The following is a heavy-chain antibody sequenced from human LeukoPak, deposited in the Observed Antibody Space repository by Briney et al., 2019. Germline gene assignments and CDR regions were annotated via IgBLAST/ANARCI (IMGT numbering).Heavy chain of an antibody. J-gene: IGHJ4*02. CDR3: ARIDGSTWWGNSDY. D-gene: IGHD6-13*01. V-gene: IGHV1-18*01. CDR2: INPNNGEA. Sequence: ASVKVSCKASGYMFTSCGFSWVRQAPGQGLEWMGWINPNNGEAYYAQKFQGRVTMTTDTSTSTAYMELRSLRSDDTAVYYCARIDGSTWWGNSDYWGQGTLVTVSS. CDR1: GYMFTSCG.